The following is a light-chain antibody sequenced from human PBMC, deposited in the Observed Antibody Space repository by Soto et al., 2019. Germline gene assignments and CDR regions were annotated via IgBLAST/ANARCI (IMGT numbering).Light chain of an antibody. J-gene: IGKJ1*01. Sequence: DIQMTQSPSTLSASVGDRVTITCRASQTISDWLAWFQQKPGKAPKVLIYKASNLESGVPSRFSGSGFETEFTLTISSLQPDDFAIYYCQQYLGYSWTFGQGTKVEIK. CDR3: QQYLGYSWT. V-gene: IGKV1-5*03. CDR2: KAS. CDR1: QTISDW.